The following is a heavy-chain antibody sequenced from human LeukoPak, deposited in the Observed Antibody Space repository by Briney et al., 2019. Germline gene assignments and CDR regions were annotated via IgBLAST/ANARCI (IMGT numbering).Heavy chain of an antibody. CDR1: GYTFTDYY. D-gene: IGHD4-11*01. J-gene: IGHJ4*02. CDR3: ARASYSNYATHFDY. CDR2: INPNSGAA. V-gene: IGHV1-2*06. Sequence: VASVKVSCKASGYTFTDYYMHWVRQAPGQGLEWMGRINPNSGAADYAQEFQGRVTMTRDTSINTVYMELSRLRSDDTAVYYCARASYSNYATHFDYWSQGILLTVSS.